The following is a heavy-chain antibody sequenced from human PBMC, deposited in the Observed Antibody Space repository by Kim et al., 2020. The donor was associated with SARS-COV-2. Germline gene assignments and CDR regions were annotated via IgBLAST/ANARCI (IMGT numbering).Heavy chain of an antibody. Sequence: NPSLRSRVTMSVDTSKNQLSLKLSSVTAADTALYYWARDFADYEGDYFDYWGQGIVVTVYS. D-gene: IGHD4-17*01. CDR3: ARDFADYEGDYFDY. V-gene: IGHV4-4*07. J-gene: IGHJ4*02.